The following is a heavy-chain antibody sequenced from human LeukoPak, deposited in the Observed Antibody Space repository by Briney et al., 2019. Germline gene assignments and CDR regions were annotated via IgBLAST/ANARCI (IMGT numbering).Heavy chain of an antibody. Sequence: PGGPLRLSCVTSGFTFSTYAMTWDPQAPGKGPEGVSSINNSGGTTDYSDYVKGRFTVSRDNSKSTLYLQMESLRVEDTSVYYCTSQTFRVRERSYSDAWGQGTLVTVSS. V-gene: IGHV3-23*01. D-gene: IGHD3-3*01. CDR2: INNSGGTT. CDR3: TSQTFRVRERSYSDA. CDR1: GFTFSTYA. J-gene: IGHJ4*02.